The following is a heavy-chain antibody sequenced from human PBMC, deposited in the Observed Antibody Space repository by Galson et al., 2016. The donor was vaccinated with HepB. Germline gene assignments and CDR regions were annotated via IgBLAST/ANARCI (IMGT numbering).Heavy chain of an antibody. V-gene: IGHV3-7*01. CDR3: ARGAALPGIDY. CDR1: GFNFAAYW. CDR2: INGDGSDT. J-gene: IGHJ4*02. Sequence: SLRLSCAASGFNFAAYWLCRVRQAPGKGLEWMADINGDGSDTSYIDSVKGRFTISRDNAKNSLFLQMNSLRAEDMAVYYCARGAALPGIDYWGQGTPVTASS. D-gene: IGHD6-25*01.